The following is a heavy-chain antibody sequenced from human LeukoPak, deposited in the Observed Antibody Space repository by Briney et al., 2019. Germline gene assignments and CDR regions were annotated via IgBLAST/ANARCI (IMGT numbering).Heavy chain of an antibody. J-gene: IGHJ4*02. CDR2: ISYDGSNK. CDR3: ARDLDPSSSPFPYYFDY. CDR1: GFTFSSYA. D-gene: IGHD6-6*01. Sequence: GGSLRLSCAASGFTFSSYAMHWVRQAPGKGLEWVAVISYDGSNKYYADSVKGRFTISRDNSKNSLYLQMNSLRAVDTAVYYCARDLDPSSSPFPYYFDYWGQGTLVTVSS. V-gene: IGHV3-30*04.